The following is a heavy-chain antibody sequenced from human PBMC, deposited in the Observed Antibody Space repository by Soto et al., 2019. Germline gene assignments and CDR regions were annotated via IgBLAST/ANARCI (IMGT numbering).Heavy chain of an antibody. D-gene: IGHD4-17*01. Sequence: QVRLEESGPGLVKPSETLSLICSVSGGSVNNADYFWSWIRHHPENGLAWIGYIYYSGSTRYNPSFKTRATLSIDTSKNQCSLRLNSVTVADTAVYFCARDADYGGSRGGMDVWGRGTTVTVSS. CDR1: GGSVNNADYF. V-gene: IGHV4-31*03. J-gene: IGHJ6*02. CDR3: ARDADYGGSRGGMDV. CDR2: IYYSGST.